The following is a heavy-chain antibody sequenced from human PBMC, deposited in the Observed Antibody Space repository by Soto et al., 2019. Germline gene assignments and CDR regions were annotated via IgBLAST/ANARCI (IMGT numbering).Heavy chain of an antibody. CDR2: LVVGSGNT. J-gene: IGHJ4*02. D-gene: IGHD3-3*01. V-gene: IGHV1-58*01. CDR1: GFMFTSSA. CDR3: AAVPVLRFLKWLPAYFDY. Sequence: VKVSCKTYGFMFTSSAVQWLRQARGQRLEWIGWLVVGSGNTHYAQHFQERVTLTRDMSTGTAYMELSSLRSEDTAVYYCAAVPVLRFLKWLPAYFDYWGQGTLVTVSS.